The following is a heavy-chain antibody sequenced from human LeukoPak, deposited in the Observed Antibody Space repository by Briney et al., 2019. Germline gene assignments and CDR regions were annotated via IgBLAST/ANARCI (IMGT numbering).Heavy chain of an antibody. J-gene: IGHJ6*03. CDR1: GGTFSSYA. D-gene: IGHD2-15*01. V-gene: IGHV1-69*05. CDR3: ARAGRYCSGGSCPINTSYYYYMDV. Sequence: GASVKVSCKASGGTFSSYAISWLRQAPGQGLEWMGRIIPIFGTANYAQKFQGRVTITTDESTSTGYMELSSLRSEDKAVYYCARAGRYCSGGSCPINTSYYYYMDVWGKGTTVTVSS. CDR2: IIPIFGTA.